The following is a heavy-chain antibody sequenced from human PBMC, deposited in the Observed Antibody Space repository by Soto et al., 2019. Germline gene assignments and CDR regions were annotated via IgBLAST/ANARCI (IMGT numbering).Heavy chain of an antibody. Sequence: ASVKVSCKASGYTFTSYYMHWVRQAPGQGLEWMGIINPSGGSTSYAQKFQGRVTMTRDTSTSTVYMELSSLRSEDTAVYYCVREDRDILTGIGVGYWGQGTLVTVSS. V-gene: IGHV1-46*01. CDR1: GYTFTSYY. CDR2: INPSGGST. D-gene: IGHD3-9*01. CDR3: VREDRDILTGIGVGY. J-gene: IGHJ4*02.